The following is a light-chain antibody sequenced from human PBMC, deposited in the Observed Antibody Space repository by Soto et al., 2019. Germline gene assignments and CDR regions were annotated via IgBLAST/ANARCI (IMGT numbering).Light chain of an antibody. CDR1: QSVSSY. CDR3: QQRSNWPLT. CDR2: DTS. Sequence: PGARATLSCRASQSVSSYLAWYQQKPGQAPRLLIYDTSNRATGIPARFTGSGSGTDFTLTISSLEPEDFALYFCQQRSNWPLTFGGGTKVDIK. V-gene: IGKV3-11*01. J-gene: IGKJ4*01.